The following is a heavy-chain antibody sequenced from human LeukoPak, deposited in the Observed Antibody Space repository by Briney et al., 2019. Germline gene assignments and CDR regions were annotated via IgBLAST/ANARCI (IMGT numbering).Heavy chain of an antibody. V-gene: IGHV1-69*13. D-gene: IGHD2-21*02. J-gene: IGHJ6*03. CDR1: GGPFSSYT. Sequence: GASVKVSCKPSGGPFSSYTIHWVRHAPGQGLEWVGGVIPIFGTPNYAQKFQGRLTISSDEFTTTVHMELSSLRSEDTAVYFCAREGAVVTVGGGTFYYMDVWGQGTTVTVSS. CDR3: AREGAVVTVGGGTFYYMDV. CDR2: VIPIFGTP.